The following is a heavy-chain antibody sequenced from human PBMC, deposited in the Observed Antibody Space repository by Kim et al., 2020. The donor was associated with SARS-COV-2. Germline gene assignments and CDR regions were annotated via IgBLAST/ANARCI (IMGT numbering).Heavy chain of an antibody. Sequence: GGSLRLSCATSGFTFSAYDMNWVRQAPGKGLEWLSFITKSSTTIYSADSVKGRFTISSDNAKNSLYLQMNSLRDADTALYYCVRDRMGGAFDMWGQG. J-gene: IGHJ3*02. D-gene: IGHD3-16*01. V-gene: IGHV3-48*02. CDR1: GFTFSAYD. CDR2: ITKSSTTI. CDR3: VRDRMGGAFDM.